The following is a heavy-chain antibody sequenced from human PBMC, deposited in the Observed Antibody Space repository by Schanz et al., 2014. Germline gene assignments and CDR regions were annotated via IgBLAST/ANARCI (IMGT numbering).Heavy chain of an antibody. Sequence: VQLVESGGGVVQPGGSLRLSCAASGFIFSNSWMNWVRQAPGKGLEWVSSISSTSSYIFYADSVKGRFTISRDNAKNSLYLQMNSLRAEDTAVYYCVPMSIAAHWGQGTLVTVAS. J-gene: IGHJ4*02. V-gene: IGHV3-21*01. CDR1: GFIFSNSW. D-gene: IGHD6-6*01. CDR2: ISSTSSYI. CDR3: VPMSIAAH.